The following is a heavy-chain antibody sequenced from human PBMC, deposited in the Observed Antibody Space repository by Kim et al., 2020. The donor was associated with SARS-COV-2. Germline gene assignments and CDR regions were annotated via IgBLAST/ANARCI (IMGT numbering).Heavy chain of an antibody. V-gene: IGHV3-66*01. D-gene: IGHD3-22*01. CDR3: TRDRRDSRGYFDS. Sequence: NYAEPGKARFPMSRDNSQNQVYLHLNSLRAEDTAVYYCTRDRRDSRGYFDSWGQGTLVTVSS. J-gene: IGHJ4*02.